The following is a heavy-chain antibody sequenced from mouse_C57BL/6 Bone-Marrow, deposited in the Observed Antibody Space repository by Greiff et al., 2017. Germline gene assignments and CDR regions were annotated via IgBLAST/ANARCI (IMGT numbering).Heavy chain of an antibody. CDR2: IDPSDSYT. V-gene: IGHV1-69*01. Sequence: QVQLQQPGAELVMPGASVKLSCKASGYTFTSYWMHWVKQRPGQGLEWIGEIDPSDSYTNYNQKFKGKSTLTVDKSSSTAYMQLSSLTSEDSAVYYWAKDDYLYYYAMDYWGQGTSVTVSS. CDR1: GYTFTSYW. D-gene: IGHD2-4*01. J-gene: IGHJ4*01. CDR3: AKDDYLYYYAMDY.